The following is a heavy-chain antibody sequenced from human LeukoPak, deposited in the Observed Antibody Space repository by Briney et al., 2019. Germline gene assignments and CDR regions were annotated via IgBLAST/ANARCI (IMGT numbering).Heavy chain of an antibody. CDR1: GYSFTSYW. J-gene: IGHJ4*02. CDR2: IYPGDSDT. CDR3: ASSTTVTTHFFDF. D-gene: IGHD4-17*01. V-gene: IGHV5-51*01. Sequence: GVSLKISCKGSGYSFTSYWIGWVRQMPGKGLEWMGIIYPGDSDTRYSPSFQGQVTISADRSIRTAYLQWSSLKASDTAMYFCASSTTVTTHFFDFWGQGTLVTVSS.